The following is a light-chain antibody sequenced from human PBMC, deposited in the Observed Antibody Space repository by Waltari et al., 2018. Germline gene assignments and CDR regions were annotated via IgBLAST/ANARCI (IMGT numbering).Light chain of an antibody. Sequence: IVLTQSPGTLSLSPGERATLSCRASTSVSRSLPWYQQNSGQAPRLLSYGASSGATGVPDRFSGSGSGIDFSLTISRLEPEDSAVYDWEHYVCLPVQFVQGTKVEIK. CDR1: TSVSRS. J-gene: IGKJ1*01. V-gene: IGKV3-20*01. CDR2: GAS. CDR3: EHYVCLPVQ.